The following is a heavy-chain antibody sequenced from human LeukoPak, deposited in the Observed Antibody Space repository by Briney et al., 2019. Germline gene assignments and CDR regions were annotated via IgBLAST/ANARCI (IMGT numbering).Heavy chain of an antibody. CDR2: IKQDGSEK. D-gene: IGHD4-11*01. Sequence: GGSLRLSCSASGFTFSSYWMSWVRQAPGKGLEWVANIKQDGSEKYYVDSVKGRFTISRDNAKNSLYLQMNSLRAEDTAVYYCARETYRPPTTVISMSYYYYMDVWGKGTTVTVSS. V-gene: IGHV3-7*01. J-gene: IGHJ6*03. CDR1: GFTFSSYW. CDR3: ARETYRPPTTVISMSYYYYMDV.